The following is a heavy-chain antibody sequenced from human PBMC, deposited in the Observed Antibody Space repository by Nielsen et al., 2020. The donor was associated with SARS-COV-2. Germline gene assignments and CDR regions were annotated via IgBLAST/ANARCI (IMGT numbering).Heavy chain of an antibody. CDR2: IWYDGSNK. V-gene: IGHV3-30*02. CDR3: AKDHKWTTVTTSAADY. J-gene: IGHJ4*02. D-gene: IGHD4-17*01. CDR1: GFTFSSYG. Sequence: GESLKISCAASGFTFSSYGMHWVRQAPGKGLEWVAVIWYDGSNKYYADSVKGRFTISRDNSKNTLYLQMNSLRAEDTAVYYCAKDHKWTTVTTSAADYWGQGTLVTVSS.